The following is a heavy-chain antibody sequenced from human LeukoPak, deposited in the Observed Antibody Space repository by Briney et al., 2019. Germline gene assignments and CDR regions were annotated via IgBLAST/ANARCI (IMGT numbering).Heavy chain of an antibody. V-gene: IGHV1-24*01. J-gene: IGHJ4*02. CDR1: GYTLTELS. Sequence: GASVKVSCRVSGYTLTELSMHWVRQAPGTGLEWMGGFDPEDGETIYAQKFQGRVTMTEDTSTDTAYMELSSLRSEDTAVYYCATDVAYCGGDCYSTQQNWGQGTLVTVSS. CDR3: ATDVAYCGGDCYSTQQN. D-gene: IGHD2-21*02. CDR2: FDPEDGET.